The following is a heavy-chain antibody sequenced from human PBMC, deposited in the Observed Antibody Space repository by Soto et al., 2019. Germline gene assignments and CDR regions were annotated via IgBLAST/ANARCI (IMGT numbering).Heavy chain of an antibody. J-gene: IGHJ4*02. V-gene: IGHV4-38-2*01. D-gene: IGHD4-17*01. CDR1: GYSISSGYY. CDR2: INHRGNS. Sequence: PSETLSLTCDVSGYSISSGYYWAWVRQPPGKGMEWIGSINHRGNSFYNPSLKSRVTISVDTSKNQGSLKVSSVTAADTAVYYCVRSGDDYGSYIDYWGQGTLVTVS. CDR3: VRSGDDYGSYIDY.